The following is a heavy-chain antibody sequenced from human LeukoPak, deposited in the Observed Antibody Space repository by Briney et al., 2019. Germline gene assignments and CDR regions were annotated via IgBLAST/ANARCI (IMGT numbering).Heavy chain of an antibody. CDR1: GYTFTGYY. V-gene: IGHV1-69*02. Sequence: ASVKVSCKASGYTFTGYYMHWVRQAPGQGLEWMGRIIPILGIANYAQKFQGRVTITADKSTSTAYMELSSLRSEDTAVYYCAEGAGPFDYWGQGTLVTVSS. CDR3: AEGAGPFDY. J-gene: IGHJ4*02. D-gene: IGHD1-26*01. CDR2: IIPILGIA.